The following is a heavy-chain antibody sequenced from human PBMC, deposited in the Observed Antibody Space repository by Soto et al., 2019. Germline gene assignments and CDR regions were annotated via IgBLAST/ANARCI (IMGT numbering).Heavy chain of an antibody. V-gene: IGHV4-30-4*01. CDR3: ARGRYCLTGRCFPNWFDS. CDR2: IYKSATT. J-gene: IGHJ5*01. CDR1: GDSISTVDYF. Sequence: SETLSLTRSVSGDSISTVDYFWAWVRQPPGQALEYIGYIYKSATTYYNPSFESRVPISLDTSKSQFSLNVTSLTAADTAVYFCARGRYCLTGRCFPNWFDSWGQGTLVTVSS. D-gene: IGHD2-15*01.